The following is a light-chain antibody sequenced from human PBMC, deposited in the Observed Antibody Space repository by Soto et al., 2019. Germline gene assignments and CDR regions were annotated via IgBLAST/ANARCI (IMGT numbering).Light chain of an antibody. CDR3: QHYRTS. V-gene: IGKV3-20*01. J-gene: IGKJ4*01. CDR1: QGVSSSY. Sequence: EIVLTQSPGTLSLSPGERATLSCRASQGVSSSYLAWYQQKPGQPPRLLIYGASSRATGSPDRFSGSGSGTDFTLTITRLELEDFAVYYCQHYRTSFCGGTKVEIK. CDR2: GAS.